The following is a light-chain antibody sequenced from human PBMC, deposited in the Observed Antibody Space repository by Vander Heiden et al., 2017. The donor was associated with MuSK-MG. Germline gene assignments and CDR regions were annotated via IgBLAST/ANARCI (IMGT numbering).Light chain of an antibody. Sequence: ENVLTPSPDTMSLSPGERATLSCRASQSGSSRYLAWYQHKVGQPPRLLIHGASKRAPGIADRFSGSGCGTDFTLTISRREPEDFAVYFCQRYGSSPRHTFGQGTKLEI. CDR1: QSGSSRY. CDR2: GAS. V-gene: IGKV3-20*01. J-gene: IGKJ2*01. CDR3: QRYGSSPRHT.